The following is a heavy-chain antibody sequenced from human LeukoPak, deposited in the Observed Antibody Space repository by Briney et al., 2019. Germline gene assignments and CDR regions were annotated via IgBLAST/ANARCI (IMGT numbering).Heavy chain of an antibody. V-gene: IGHV3-21*04. Sequence: TGGSLRLSCGASGFTFSGYSMNWVRQAPGKGLEWVSSISTSSSYIYYADSVKGRFTISRDNSKNTLYLQMNSLRAEDTAVYYCAKEDFITMIVVGSPGAFDIWGQGTMVTVSS. D-gene: IGHD3-22*01. J-gene: IGHJ3*02. CDR2: ISTSSSYI. CDR1: GFTFSGYS. CDR3: AKEDFITMIVVGSPGAFDI.